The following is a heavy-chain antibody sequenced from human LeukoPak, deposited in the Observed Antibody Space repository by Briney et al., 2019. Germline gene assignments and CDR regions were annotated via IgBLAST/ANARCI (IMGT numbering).Heavy chain of an antibody. Sequence: ASVKVSCKASGYTFTSYGISWVRQAPGQGLEWMGWISAYNGNTNYAQKLQGRVTMTTDTSTSTAYMELRSLRSDDTAVYYCARGQADYDFWSGPPGDYYYYMDVWGKGTTVTVSS. CDR2: ISAYNGNT. CDR3: ARGQADYDFWSGPPGDYYYYMDV. V-gene: IGHV1-18*01. D-gene: IGHD3-3*01. J-gene: IGHJ6*03. CDR1: GYTFTSYG.